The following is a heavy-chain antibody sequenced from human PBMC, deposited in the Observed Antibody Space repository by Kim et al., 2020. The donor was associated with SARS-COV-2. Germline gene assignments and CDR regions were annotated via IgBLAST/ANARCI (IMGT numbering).Heavy chain of an antibody. J-gene: IGHJ4*02. CDR1: GGSFSGYY. Sequence: SETLSLTCAVYGGSFSGYYWSWIRQPPGKGLEWIGEINHSGSTNYNPSLKSRVTISVDTSKNQFSLKLSSVTAADTAVYYCARGGTFKGYCSGGSCSRLDYWGQGTLVTVSS. CDR2: INHSGST. CDR3: ARGGTFKGYCSGGSCSRLDY. V-gene: IGHV4-34*01. D-gene: IGHD2-15*01.